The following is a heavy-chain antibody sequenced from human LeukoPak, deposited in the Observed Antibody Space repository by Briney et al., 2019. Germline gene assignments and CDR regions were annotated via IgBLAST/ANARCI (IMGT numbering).Heavy chain of an antibody. CDR1: GFTFSGYA. D-gene: IGHD2-21*01. CDR3: VKDFWPAGYRGGYYSPFDY. V-gene: IGHV3-23*01. J-gene: IGHJ4*02. Sequence: PGGSLRLSCAASGFTFSGYAMSWVRQAPGKGLEWVSAISDSGDATYYADSVRGRFTISRDNSKNTVYLQLNSLRAADTAVYYCVKDFWPAGYRGGYYSPFDYWGQGTLVTVSS. CDR2: ISDSGDAT.